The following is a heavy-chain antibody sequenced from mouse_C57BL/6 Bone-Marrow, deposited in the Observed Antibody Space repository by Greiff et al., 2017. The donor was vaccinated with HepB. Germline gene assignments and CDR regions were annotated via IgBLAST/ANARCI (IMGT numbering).Heavy chain of an antibody. D-gene: IGHD2-5*01. CDR3: ARWTTYYSNYEVFSFDY. Sequence: EVQLQQSGPELVKPGASVKISCKASGYTFTDYYMNWVKQSHGKSLEWIGDINPNNGGTSYNQKFKGKATLTVDKSSSTAYMELRSLTSEDSAVYYCARWTTYYSNYEVFSFDYWGQGTTLTVSS. CDR1: GYTFTDYY. J-gene: IGHJ2*01. V-gene: IGHV1-26*01. CDR2: INPNNGGT.